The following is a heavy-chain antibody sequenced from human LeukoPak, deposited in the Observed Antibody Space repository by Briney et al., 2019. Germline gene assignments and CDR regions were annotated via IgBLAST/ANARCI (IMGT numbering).Heavy chain of an antibody. CDR1: GYTFTDYY. D-gene: IGHD5-12*01. J-gene: IGHJ4*02. CDR2: INPNSGDT. CDR3: AKNPYEYYFDY. Sequence: ASVKVSCKASGYTFTDYYIHWVRQAPGQGLEWMGWINPNSGDTNYAQKFQGRVTMTRDTSIRTAYLEVGGLRSDDTAVYYCAKNPYEYYFDYWGQGTLVTVSS. V-gene: IGHV1-2*02.